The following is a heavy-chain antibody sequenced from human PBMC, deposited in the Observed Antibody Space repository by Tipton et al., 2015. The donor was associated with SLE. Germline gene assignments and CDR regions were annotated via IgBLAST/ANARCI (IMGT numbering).Heavy chain of an antibody. Sequence: SLRLSCAASGFTFSSYSMNWVRQAQGKGLEWVSSISSSSSYIYYADSVKGRFTISRDNAKNSLYLQMNSLRAEDTAVYYCARVDQAGAFDIWGQGTMVTVSS. D-gene: IGHD3-9*01. J-gene: IGHJ3*02. CDR3: ARVDQAGAFDI. CDR2: ISSSSSYI. V-gene: IGHV3-21*04. CDR1: GFTFSSYS.